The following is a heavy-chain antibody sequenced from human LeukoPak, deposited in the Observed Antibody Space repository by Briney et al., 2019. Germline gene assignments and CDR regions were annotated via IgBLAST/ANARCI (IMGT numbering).Heavy chain of an antibody. CDR1: GYTFTSNH. CDR3: ARDGGSCGDCPH. V-gene: IGHV1-46*01. D-gene: IGHD3-16*01. CDR2: INPSDDTT. J-gene: IGHJ1*01. Sequence: ASVKVSCKASGYTFTSNHIHWVRQAPGQGLEWMGIINPSDDTTTFAQKFRGRVTMTRDTSTSTVYMDLSSLRSEDTAVYYCARDGGSCGDCPHWGQGTLVTVSS.